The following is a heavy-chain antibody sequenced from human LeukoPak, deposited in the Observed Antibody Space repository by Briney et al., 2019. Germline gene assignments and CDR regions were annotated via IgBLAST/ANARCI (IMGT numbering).Heavy chain of an antibody. CDR1: GSTFSSYE. V-gene: IGHV3-48*03. J-gene: IGHJ6*03. Sequence: GGSLRLSCLVSGSTFSSYEMNWVRQGPGKGLEWVSYISTGGSTIYYADSVKGRFTISRDNAKNSLYMQMNSLRAEDTAIYYCARADWNDDYYYYYMDVWGKGTTVTVSS. D-gene: IGHD1-1*01. CDR3: ARADWNDDYYYYYMDV. CDR2: ISTGGSTI.